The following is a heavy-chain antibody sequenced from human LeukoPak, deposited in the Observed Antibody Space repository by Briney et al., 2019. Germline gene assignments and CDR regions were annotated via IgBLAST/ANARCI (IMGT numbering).Heavy chain of an antibody. Sequence: GGSLRLSCAASGFTFSSYGMHWVRQAPGKGLKWVAFIRYDGSNKYYADSVKGRFTISRDNSKNTLYLQMNSLRAEDTAVYYCAKADSSGYIFDYWGQGTLVTVSS. CDR3: AKADSSGYIFDY. CDR2: IRYDGSNK. J-gene: IGHJ4*02. D-gene: IGHD3-22*01. CDR1: GFTFSSYG. V-gene: IGHV3-30*02.